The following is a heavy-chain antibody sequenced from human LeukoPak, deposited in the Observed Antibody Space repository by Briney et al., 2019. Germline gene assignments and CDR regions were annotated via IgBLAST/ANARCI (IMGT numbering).Heavy chain of an antibody. J-gene: IGHJ4*02. D-gene: IGHD2/OR15-2a*01. CDR1: GFTFSSYA. CDR2: ISYDGSNK. V-gene: IGHV3-30*04. CDR3: ARDKECNTAFDY. Sequence: GGSLRLSCAASGFTFSSYAMHWVRQAPGKGLEWVAVISYDGSNKYYADSVKGRFTISRDNSKNTLYLQMNSLRAEDTAVYYCARDKECNTAFDYWGQGTLVTVSS.